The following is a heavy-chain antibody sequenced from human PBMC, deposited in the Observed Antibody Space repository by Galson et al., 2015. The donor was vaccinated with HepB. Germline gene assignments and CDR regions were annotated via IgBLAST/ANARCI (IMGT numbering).Heavy chain of an antibody. Sequence: SLRLSCAGSGFTFSSHWMSWVRQVPGKGLEWVANIKQDGSATCYVESVKGRFTISRDNAKNSLYVEMNSLRAEYTAVYYCVRGAYGAQQYHFDSWGQGTLVTVST. CDR3: VRGAYGAQQYHFDS. V-gene: IGHV3-7*03. CDR2: IKQDGSAT. D-gene: IGHD4/OR15-4a*01. CDR1: GFTFSSHW. J-gene: IGHJ4*02.